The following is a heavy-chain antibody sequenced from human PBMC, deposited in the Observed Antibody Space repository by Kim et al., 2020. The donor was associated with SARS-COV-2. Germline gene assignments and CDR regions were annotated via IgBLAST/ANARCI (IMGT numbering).Heavy chain of an antibody. V-gene: IGHV4-34*01. Sequence: SETLSLTCAVYGGSFSGYYWSWIRQPPGKGLEWIGEITHSGSTNYNPSLKSRGTISVDTSKNQFSLNLSSVTAADTAVYYCARGKTAVTMKWCDPWCQG. J-gene: IGHJ5*02. D-gene: IGHD4-17*01. CDR2: ITHSGST. CDR1: GGSFSGYY. CDR3: ARGKTAVTMKWCDP.